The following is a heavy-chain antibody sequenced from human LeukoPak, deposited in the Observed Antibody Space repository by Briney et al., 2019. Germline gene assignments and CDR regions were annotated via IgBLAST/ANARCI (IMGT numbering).Heavy chain of an antibody. J-gene: IGHJ6*02. V-gene: IGHV4-34*01. D-gene: IGHD3-22*01. CDR3: ASRGDPRSSGYYHATNYYGMDV. Sequence: PSETLSLTCGVYGGSVSGYYWNWIRQPPGKGLEWIGETNHSGSTSYNPSLKSRVTISLDTSKNQFSLKLRSVTAADTAVYYCASRGDPRSSGYYHATNYYGMDVWGQGTTVTVSS. CDR2: TNHSGST. CDR1: GGSVSGYY.